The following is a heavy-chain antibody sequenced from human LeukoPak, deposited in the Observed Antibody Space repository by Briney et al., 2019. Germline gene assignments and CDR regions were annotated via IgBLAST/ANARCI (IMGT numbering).Heavy chain of an antibody. CDR3: AHSGQTTAYSNPIYYYGLDV. Sequence: KASETLSLTCTVSGGSISSGDYYWSWIRQPPGKGLEWIGYIYYSGSTYYNPSLKSRVTISVDTSKNQFSLKLSFVTAADTAVYYCAHSGQTTAYSNPIYYYGLDVWGEGTTVTVSS. CDR2: IYYSGST. V-gene: IGHV4-30-4*01. J-gene: IGHJ6*04. D-gene: IGHD3-9*01. CDR1: GGSISSGDYY.